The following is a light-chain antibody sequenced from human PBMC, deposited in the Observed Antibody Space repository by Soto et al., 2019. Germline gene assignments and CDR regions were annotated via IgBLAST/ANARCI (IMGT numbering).Light chain of an antibody. V-gene: IGKV1-9*01. J-gene: IGKJ4*02. Sequence: IQVTQSPSSLSASVGDRVTITCRASQGITSYLAWYQQKPGKAPKLLIYAASALQTGVSSRFSGSGYGTDFALTLSNLQTEDFATYFCQQLYSYPLTFGGGTTVEF. CDR1: QGITSY. CDR2: AAS. CDR3: QQLYSYPLT.